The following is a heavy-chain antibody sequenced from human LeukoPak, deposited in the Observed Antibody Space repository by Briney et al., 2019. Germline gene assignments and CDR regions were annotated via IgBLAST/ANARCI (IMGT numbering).Heavy chain of an antibody. D-gene: IGHD4-23*01. CDR1: GFTFSLYA. Sequence: GGSLRLSCAASGFTFSLYAFHCVRQAPGKGLEWVAVISDDGSNQYYADSVKGRFTLSRDNSENTLYLQMNSLRGEDTAVYYCARDMGSGGDSSFYFYGMDVWGQGTTVTVSS. CDR2: ISDDGSNQ. CDR3: ARDMGSGGDSSFYFYGMDV. J-gene: IGHJ6*02. V-gene: IGHV3-30*04.